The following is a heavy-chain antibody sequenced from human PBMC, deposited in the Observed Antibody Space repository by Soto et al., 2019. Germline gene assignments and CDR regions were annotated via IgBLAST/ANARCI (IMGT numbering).Heavy chain of an antibody. CDR3: ARVVTVVKSVHYWYFDL. D-gene: IGHD2-15*01. CDR1: GGTFSSYA. V-gene: IGHV1-69*12. J-gene: IGHJ2*01. Sequence: QVQLVQSGAEVKKPGSSVKVSCKASGGTFSSYAISWVRQAPGQGLEWTGGIIPIFGTTNYAQKFQSRVTITADESTSTAYMELSSLRSEDTAVYYCARVVTVVKSVHYWYFDLWGRGTLVSVSS. CDR2: IIPIFGTT.